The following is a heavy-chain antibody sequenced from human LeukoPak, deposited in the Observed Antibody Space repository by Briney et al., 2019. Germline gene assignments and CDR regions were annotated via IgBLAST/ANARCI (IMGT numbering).Heavy chain of an antibody. CDR3: AKESRLFSSSWYQDWFDP. CDR2: ISGSGGST. Sequence: GGSLRLSCAASGFTFSSYGMSWVRQAPGKGLEWVSAISGSGGSTYYADSVKGRFTISRDNSKNTLYLQMNSLRAEDTAVYYCAKESRLFSSSWYQDWFDPWGQGTLVTVSS. D-gene: IGHD6-13*01. CDR1: GFTFSSYG. V-gene: IGHV3-23*01. J-gene: IGHJ5*02.